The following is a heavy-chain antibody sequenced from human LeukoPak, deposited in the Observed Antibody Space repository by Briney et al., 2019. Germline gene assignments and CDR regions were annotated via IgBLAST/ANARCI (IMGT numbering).Heavy chain of an antibody. CDR3: ARHVIAAAGSYYFDY. CDR1: GGSISSSSYH. J-gene: IGHJ4*02. V-gene: IGHV4-39*01. CDR2: IYYSGST. Sequence: SETLSLTCTVSGGSISSSSYHWGWIRQPPGKGLEWIGSIYYSGSTYYNPSLKSRVTISVDTSKNQFSLKLSSVTAADTAVYYCARHVIAAAGSYYFDYWGQGTLVTVSS. D-gene: IGHD6-13*01.